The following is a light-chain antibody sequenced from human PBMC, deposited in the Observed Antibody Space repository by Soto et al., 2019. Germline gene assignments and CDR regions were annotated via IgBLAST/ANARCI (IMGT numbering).Light chain of an antibody. Sequence: DVVMTQSPLSLPVTLGQPASISCRASQSLGYSDGNTYLNWFQQKPGQSPRRLIYNVSNRDSGVPDRFSGSGSGTDFTLNISRVEAEDVGVYYCMQGTHWPITFGQGTRLEIK. J-gene: IGKJ5*01. CDR3: MQGTHWPIT. V-gene: IGKV2-30*01. CDR2: NVS. CDR1: QSLGYSDGNTY.